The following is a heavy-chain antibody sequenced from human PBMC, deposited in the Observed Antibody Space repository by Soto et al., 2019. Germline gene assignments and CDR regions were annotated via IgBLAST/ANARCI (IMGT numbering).Heavy chain of an antibody. V-gene: IGHV3-7*01. J-gene: IGHJ4*02. Sequence: GGSLRLSCAASGFTFSSYWMSWVRQAPGKGLEWVANIKQDGSEKYYVDSVKGRFTISRDNAKNSLYLQMNSLRAGNTAVYYCAREYFDYRGQVDYWGQGTLLTVS. CDR3: AREYFDYRGQVDY. D-gene: IGHD3-9*01. CDR1: GFTFSSYW. CDR2: IKQDGSEK.